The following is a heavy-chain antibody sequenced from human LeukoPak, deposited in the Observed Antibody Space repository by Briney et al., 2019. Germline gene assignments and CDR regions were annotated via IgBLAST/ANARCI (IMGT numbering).Heavy chain of an antibody. V-gene: IGHV1-69*04. Sequence: ASVKVSCKASGGTFSSYAISWVRQAPGQGLEWMGRIIPILGIANYAQKFQGRVTITADKSTSTAYMELSSLRSEDTAVYYCARGGSSSLYFDYWGQGTLVTVSS. D-gene: IGHD6-6*01. J-gene: IGHJ4*02. CDR1: GGTFSSYA. CDR2: IIPILGIA. CDR3: ARGGSSSLYFDY.